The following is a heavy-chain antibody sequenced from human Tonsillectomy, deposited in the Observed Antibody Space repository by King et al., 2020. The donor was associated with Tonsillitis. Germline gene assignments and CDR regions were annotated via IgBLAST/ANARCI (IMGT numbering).Heavy chain of an antibody. D-gene: IGHD6-19*01. CDR2: IRYDGSHK. CDR3: AKVGSGWPFDY. CDR1: GFTFSTYA. J-gene: IGHJ4*02. V-gene: IGHV3-30*02. Sequence: QVQLVESGGGVVQPGGSLRLSCAASGFTFSTYAMHWVRQTPGKGLEWVTFIRYDGSHKYYADSVKGRFTISRDNSKNTLYLQMNSLRADDTAVYYCAKVGSGWPFDYWAQAPPVTVPS.